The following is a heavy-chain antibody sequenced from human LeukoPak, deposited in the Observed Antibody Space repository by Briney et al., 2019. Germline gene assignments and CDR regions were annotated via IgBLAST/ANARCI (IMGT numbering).Heavy chain of an antibody. Sequence: PGGSLRLSCAASGFTFSSYGMHWVRQAPGKGLEWVAVISYDGSNKYYADSVKGRFTISRDNSKNTLYLQMNSLRAKDTAVYYCAKLPCGCCSGGSGDYFDYWGQGTLVTVSS. CDR1: GFTFSSYG. CDR2: ISYDGSNK. J-gene: IGHJ4*02. V-gene: IGHV3-30*18. D-gene: IGHD2-15*01. CDR3: AKLPCGCCSGGSGDYFDY.